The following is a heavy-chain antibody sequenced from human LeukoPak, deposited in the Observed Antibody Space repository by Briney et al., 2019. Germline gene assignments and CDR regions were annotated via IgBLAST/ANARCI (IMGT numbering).Heavy chain of an antibody. CDR3: ARDVKSIAARREYYYYYYMDV. CDR2: ISSSGSTI. J-gene: IGHJ6*03. CDR1: GFTFSDYY. V-gene: IGHV3-11*04. Sequence: PGGSLRLSCAASGFTFSDYYMSWIRQAPGKGLEWVSYISSSGSTIYYADSVKGRFTISRDNAKNSLYLQMNSLRAEDTAVYYCARDVKSIAARREYYYYYYMDVWGKGTTVTVSS. D-gene: IGHD6-6*01.